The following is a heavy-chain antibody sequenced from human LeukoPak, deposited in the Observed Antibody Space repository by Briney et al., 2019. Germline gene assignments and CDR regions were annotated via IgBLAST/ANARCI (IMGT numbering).Heavy chain of an antibody. V-gene: IGHV4-30-2*01. Sequence: SQTLSLTCTVSGGSINNGGYYWSWIRQPPGKGLEWIGYIYHSGSTYYNPSLKSRVTISVDRSKNQFSLKLNSVTAADTAVYSCARGVVATIDYFDYWGQGILVTVSS. CDR1: GGSINNGGYY. D-gene: IGHD5-12*01. CDR3: ARGVVATIDYFDY. J-gene: IGHJ4*02. CDR2: IYHSGST.